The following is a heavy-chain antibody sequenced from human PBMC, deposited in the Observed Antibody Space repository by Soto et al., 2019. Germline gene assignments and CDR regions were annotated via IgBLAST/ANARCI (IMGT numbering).Heavy chain of an antibody. CDR3: ASPTLGAFDI. V-gene: IGHV4-39*01. CDR2: IFYSGST. CDR1: GGSISSSNYF. D-gene: IGHD3-16*01. Sequence: SETLSLTXTISGGSISSSNYFWGWIRQPPGKGLEWIGSIFYSGSTSYNSSLKSRVTISVDTSKNQFSLRLSSVTAADTAVYYCASPTLGAFDIWGQGTMVTVSS. J-gene: IGHJ3*02.